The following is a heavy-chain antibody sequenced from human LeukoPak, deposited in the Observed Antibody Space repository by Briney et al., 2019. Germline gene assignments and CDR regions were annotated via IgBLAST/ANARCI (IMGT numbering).Heavy chain of an antibody. Sequence: ASVEVSCKASAYSFTSYYIHWVRQAPGQGLEYMGIIRPSGGSTDYAQKFQGRVSMTRDASTSTVYMELSSLRSEDTAVYFCAREPPDNYWFDPWGQGTLVTVSS. CDR1: AYSFTSYY. CDR2: IRPSGGST. CDR3: AREPPDNYWFDP. J-gene: IGHJ5*02. V-gene: IGHV1-46*01. D-gene: IGHD1-14*01.